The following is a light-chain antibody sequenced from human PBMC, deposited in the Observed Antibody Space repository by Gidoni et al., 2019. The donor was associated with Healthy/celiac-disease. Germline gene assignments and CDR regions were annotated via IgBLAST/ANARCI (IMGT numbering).Light chain of an antibody. Sequence: EIVLKQSPGPLSLSAGERATLSCRARQSVSSSYLTWYQQKPGQDPRLLIYGASSRATGIPDRFSGSGSGTDFTLIISRREPEDVAVYYCQQQGSSPMYTFGQGTKLETK. CDR2: GAS. V-gene: IGKV3-20*01. CDR3: QQQGSSPMYT. J-gene: IGKJ2*01. CDR1: QSVSSSY.